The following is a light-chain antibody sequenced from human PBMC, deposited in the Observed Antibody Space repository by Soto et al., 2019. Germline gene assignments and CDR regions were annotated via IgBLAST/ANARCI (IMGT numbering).Light chain of an antibody. J-gene: IGKJ1*01. CDR1: QSINKY. CDR3: QQRYGSPGA. Sequence: DIHLTQSPSSLSASVVDSVTSNCRSSQSINKYLNWYHHRPGKAPKRLIYAASSFQTGVPTRFSGSGAGTFFTLTISNLQLEDVTSYYCQQRYGSPGAFGRGTKVDIK. V-gene: IGKV1-39*01. CDR2: AAS.